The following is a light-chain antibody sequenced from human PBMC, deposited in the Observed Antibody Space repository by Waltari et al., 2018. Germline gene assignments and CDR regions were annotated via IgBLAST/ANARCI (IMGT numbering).Light chain of an antibody. Sequence: QSALTQPASVSGSPGQSITISRTGTSSDIGNHNHVSRYQLHPGKAPILIIFDGSKRPSGVSNRFSASKSDNTASLTISGLQADDEADYFCCSYANTNTFVLFAGGTKVTVL. J-gene: IGLJ2*01. V-gene: IGLV2-23*01. CDR3: CSYANTNTFVL. CDR2: DGS. CDR1: SSDIGNHNH.